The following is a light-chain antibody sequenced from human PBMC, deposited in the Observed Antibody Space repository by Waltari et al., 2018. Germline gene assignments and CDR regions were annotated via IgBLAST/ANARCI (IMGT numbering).Light chain of an antibody. V-gene: IGKV3-15*01. CDR1: QRFGSN. CDR3: QQYNDWPPT. CDR2: GAS. Sequence: EIVMTQSPATLSASAGERATLSCRASQRFGSNLAWYQLKPGQAPRLLLSGASTRATGIPARFSGSGSGTEFTLTISSLQSEDFAVYYCQQYNDWPPTFGGGTKVEIK. J-gene: IGKJ4*01.